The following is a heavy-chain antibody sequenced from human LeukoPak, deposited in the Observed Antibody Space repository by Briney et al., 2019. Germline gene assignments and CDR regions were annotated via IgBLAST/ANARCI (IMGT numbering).Heavy chain of an antibody. Sequence: PGTSLRLSCAASGFTFRNYGMHRVRQAPGKGLEWVASIRTDGGEKYHADSVKGRFSVSRDNSKSTLYLQMDSLRAEDTAVYYCARNAYGANRANFDFWGQGTLVTVSS. V-gene: IGHV3-33*01. CDR3: ARNAYGANRANFDF. CDR1: GFTFRNYG. J-gene: IGHJ3*01. D-gene: IGHD4-17*01. CDR2: IRTDGGEK.